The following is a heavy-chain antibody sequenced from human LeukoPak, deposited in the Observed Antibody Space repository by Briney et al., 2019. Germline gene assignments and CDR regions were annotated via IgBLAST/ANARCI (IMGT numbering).Heavy chain of an antibody. CDR3: ARDPGIAAYFDY. CDR1: GFTFSNYA. D-gene: IGHD6-13*01. V-gene: IGHV3-30*07. Sequence: GKSLRLSCAASGFTFSNYAMHWVRQAPGKGLEWVSLISSGGTYEYYADSVKGRFTISRDNSKNTLYLQMNSLRVEDTAVYYCARDPGIAAYFDYWGQGTLVTVSS. CDR2: ISSGGTYE. J-gene: IGHJ4*02.